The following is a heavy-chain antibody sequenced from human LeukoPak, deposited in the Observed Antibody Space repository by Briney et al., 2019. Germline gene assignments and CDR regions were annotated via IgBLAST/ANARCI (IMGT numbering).Heavy chain of an antibody. CDR1: GFTFSSYD. J-gene: IGHJ5*02. CDR2: ISGSGGGT. D-gene: IGHD6-13*01. V-gene: IGHV3-23*01. CDR3: ARARPQQQLPLNWFDP. Sequence: GASLRLSCAASGFTFSSYDMSWVRQAPGKGLEWVSTISGSGGGTYYAGSVKGRFTISRDNSKNTLYMQMTGLRGEDTAVYYCARARPQQQLPLNWFDPWGQGTLVTVSS.